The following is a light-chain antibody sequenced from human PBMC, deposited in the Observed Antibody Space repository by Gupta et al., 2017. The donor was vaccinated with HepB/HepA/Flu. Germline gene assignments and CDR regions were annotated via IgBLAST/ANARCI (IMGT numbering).Light chain of an antibody. CDR1: QSVGSY. CDR2: GAS. V-gene: IGKV3-11*01. Sequence: EIVLRQSPATLSLSPGERATLSCRASQSVGSYLAWYQQKPGQAPRLLIYGASNRATGVPARFSGSGFGTDFTLTISSREPEDFAVYYCQDRGIWPLISFGGGTKVEIK. CDR3: QDRGIWPLIS. J-gene: IGKJ4*01.